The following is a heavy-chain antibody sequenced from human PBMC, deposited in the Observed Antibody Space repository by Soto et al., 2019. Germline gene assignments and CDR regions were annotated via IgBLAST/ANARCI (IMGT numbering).Heavy chain of an antibody. CDR3: AVAARGYSYGFDY. Sequence: SVQVSCKASGGTFSSYAISWVRQAPGQGLEWMGGIIPIFGTANYAQKFQGRVTITADEPTSTAYMELSSLRSEDTAVYYCAVAARGYSYGFDYWGQGTLVTVSS. J-gene: IGHJ4*02. CDR2: IIPIFGTA. D-gene: IGHD5-18*01. V-gene: IGHV1-69*13. CDR1: GGTFSSYA.